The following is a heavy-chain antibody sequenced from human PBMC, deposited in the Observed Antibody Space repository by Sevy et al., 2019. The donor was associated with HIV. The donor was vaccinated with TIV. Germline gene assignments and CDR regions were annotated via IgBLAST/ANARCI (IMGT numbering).Heavy chain of an antibody. Sequence: ASVKVSCKASGYTFTNYGISWVRQAPGQGLEWMGWISAYNGNTNYAQKLQGRVTMTTDTSTSTAYMEPGSLRSDDTAVYFCARDRVGGSSSSWDRIDAFDIWGQGTMVTVSS. J-gene: IGHJ3*02. CDR3: ARDRVGGSSSSWDRIDAFDI. V-gene: IGHV1-18*01. CDR2: ISAYNGNT. D-gene: IGHD6-13*01. CDR1: GYTFTNYG.